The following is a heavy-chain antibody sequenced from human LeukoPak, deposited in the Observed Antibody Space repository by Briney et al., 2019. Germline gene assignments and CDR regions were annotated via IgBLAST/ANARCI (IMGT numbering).Heavy chain of an antibody. CDR2: ISGSGGTT. CDR1: GFTFSNYA. D-gene: IGHD5-18*01. Sequence: GGSLRLSCATSGFTFSNYAVSWVRQAPGKGLEWVSSISGSGGTTYYADSVKGRFTISRDNSKNTLYLQMNSLRAEDTAVYYCARDGGRGYSYGYDYYYGMDVWGQGTTVTVSS. V-gene: IGHV3-23*01. J-gene: IGHJ6*02. CDR3: ARDGGRGYSYGYDYYYGMDV.